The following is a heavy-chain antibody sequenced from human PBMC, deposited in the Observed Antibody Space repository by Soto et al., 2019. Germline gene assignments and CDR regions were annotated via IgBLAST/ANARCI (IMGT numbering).Heavy chain of an antibody. Sequence: GGSLRLSCAASGFTFSTYWMHWVRQVPGKGPEWVSRINDDGSSTNYADSVKGRFTISRDNAKNTLYLQMNDLRAEDTDVYYCTRGPRSTSTGTGAFWGQGTLVTVSS. CDR3: TRGPRSTSTGTGAF. V-gene: IGHV3-74*01. D-gene: IGHD1-1*01. CDR1: GFTFSTYW. J-gene: IGHJ4*02. CDR2: INDDGSST.